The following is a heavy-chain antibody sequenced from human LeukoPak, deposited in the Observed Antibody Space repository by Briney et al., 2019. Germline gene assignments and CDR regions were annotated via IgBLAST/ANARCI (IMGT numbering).Heavy chain of an antibody. CDR2: IYYSGST. J-gene: IGHJ4*02. CDR3: ARDFGDGATAFDY. Sequence: SETLSLTCTVSGGSISSGGYYWSWIRQHPGKGLEWIGYIYYSGSTYYNPSLKSRVTISVDTSKNQFSLKLSSVAAADTAVCYCARDFGDGATAFDYWGQGTLVTVSS. CDR1: GGSISSGGYY. D-gene: IGHD3-3*01. V-gene: IGHV4-31*03.